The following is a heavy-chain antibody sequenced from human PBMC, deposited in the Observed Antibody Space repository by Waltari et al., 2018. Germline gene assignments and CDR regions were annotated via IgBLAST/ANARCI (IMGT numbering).Heavy chain of an antibody. CDR2: IYSSGST. CDR1: GGSINSGTHY. J-gene: IGHJ4*02. V-gene: IGHV4-39*07. CDR3: ATDPFIPGSSDDF. Sequence: QLRLQESGPGLVKPSETLSLTCTVSGGSINSGTHYWGWIRQPPGKGLECIGNIYSSGSTYYNPSLLSRLTISRDTAKYQFSLKLTSVTVADTAVYYCATDPFIPGSSDDFWGQGALVTVSS. D-gene: IGHD1-26*01.